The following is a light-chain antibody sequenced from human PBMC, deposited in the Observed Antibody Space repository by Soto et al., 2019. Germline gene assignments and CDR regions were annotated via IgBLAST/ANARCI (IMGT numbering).Light chain of an antibody. V-gene: IGLV1-40*01. CDR2: GDN. CDR1: SSNIGSSYD. Sequence: QSVLTQPPSVSGAPGQRVTISCTGGSSNIGSSYDVHWYQQIPGTAPKLLIYGDNNRPSGVPDRFSGSKSGMSASLAITGLQAEDEADYYCHSYDSSLSGSVFGGGTQLTVL. CDR3: HSYDSSLSGSV. J-gene: IGLJ7*01.